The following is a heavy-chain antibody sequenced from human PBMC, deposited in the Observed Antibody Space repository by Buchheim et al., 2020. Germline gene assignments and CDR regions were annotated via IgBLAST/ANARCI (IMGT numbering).Heavy chain of an antibody. V-gene: IGHV4-39*02. Sequence: QLQLQESGPGLVKPSETLSLTCTVSGGSISSSSYYWGWIRQPPGKGLEWIGSIYYSGSTYYNPSLKSRVTISVDTSKNQFSLKLSSVTAADTAVYYCARDSEYQLLRAYNWFDPWGQGTL. CDR1: GGSISSSSYY. CDR3: ARDSEYQLLRAYNWFDP. CDR2: IYYSGST. D-gene: IGHD2-2*01. J-gene: IGHJ5*02.